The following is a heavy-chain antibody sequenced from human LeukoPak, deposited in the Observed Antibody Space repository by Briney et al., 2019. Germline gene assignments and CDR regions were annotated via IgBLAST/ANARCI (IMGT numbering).Heavy chain of an antibody. CDR1: GFTFSDYY. J-gene: IGHJ4*02. Sequence: GGSLRLSCAASGFTFSDYYMSWIRQAPGKGLEWLSYISNSGTIIYYADSVKGRFTISRDNAKNSLYLQMNSLRVDDTAVYYCARLVGDVTTWDCWGQGTLVTVSS. D-gene: IGHD1-26*01. CDR3: ARLVGDVTTWDC. CDR2: ISNSGTII. V-gene: IGHV3-11*01.